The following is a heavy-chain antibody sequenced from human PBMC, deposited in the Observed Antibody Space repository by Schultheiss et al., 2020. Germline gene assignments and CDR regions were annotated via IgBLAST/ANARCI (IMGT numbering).Heavy chain of an antibody. D-gene: IGHD3-9*01. CDR2: IKQDGSEK. J-gene: IGHJ6*03. CDR1: GFTFSSYS. CDR3: ASELRYFDWLSGDYYYYYMDV. Sequence: GGSLRLSCAASGFTFSSYSMNWVRQAPGKGLEWVANIKQDGSEKYYVDSVKGRFTISRDNAKNSLYLQMNSLIAEDTAVYYCASELRYFDWLSGDYYYYYMDVWGKGTTVTVSS. V-gene: IGHV3-7*03.